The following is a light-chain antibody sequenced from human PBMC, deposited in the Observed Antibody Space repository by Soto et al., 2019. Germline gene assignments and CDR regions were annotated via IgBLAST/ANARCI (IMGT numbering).Light chain of an antibody. J-gene: IGKJ1*01. Sequence: EFVLTQSPGTLSLSPGERATLSCRASQSVSRNLAWYQQKPGQAPRLLIYGASSRATGIPDRFSGSGSGTDFTLTISRLENEDFAVYYCQQYGSSPWTFGQGTKVDIK. V-gene: IGKV3-20*01. CDR1: QSVSRN. CDR3: QQYGSSPWT. CDR2: GAS.